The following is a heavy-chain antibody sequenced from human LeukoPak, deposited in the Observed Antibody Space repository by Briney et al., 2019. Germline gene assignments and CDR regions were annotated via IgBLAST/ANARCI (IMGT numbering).Heavy chain of an antibody. CDR2: ISPSGDTT. V-gene: IGHV1-46*01. Sequence: ASVKVSCKAPGYIFTSHFVHWVRQAPGQGLQWMGIISPSGDTTTYAQKFVGRVTLTRDTSTSTVYLDLRSLESEDTALYFDVWGQGIQVTVSS. CDR1: GYIFTSHF. J-gene: IGHJ4*02. CDR3: V.